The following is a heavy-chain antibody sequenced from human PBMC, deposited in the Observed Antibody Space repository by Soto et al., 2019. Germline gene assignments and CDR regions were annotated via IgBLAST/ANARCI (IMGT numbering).Heavy chain of an antibody. CDR3: AREGVSSSWYNYYGMDV. CDR2: IYYSGST. D-gene: IGHD6-13*01. J-gene: IGHJ6*02. Sequence: SETLSLTCTVAGGSIISYYWSWIRQHPGKGLEWIGYIYYSGSTNYNPSLKSRVTISVDTSKNQFSLKLSSVTAADTAVYYCAREGVSSSWYNYYGMDVWGQGTTVTVSS. V-gene: IGHV4-59*01. CDR1: GGSIISYY.